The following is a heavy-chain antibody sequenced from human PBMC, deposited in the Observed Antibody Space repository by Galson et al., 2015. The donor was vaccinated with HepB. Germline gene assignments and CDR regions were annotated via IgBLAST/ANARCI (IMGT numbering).Heavy chain of an antibody. J-gene: IGHJ4*02. D-gene: IGHD6-19*01. V-gene: IGHV3-23*01. CDR3: AKVFPEKTDGWYRQALYYFDS. CDR2: ITPSGDNT. Sequence: SLSLSCAASGFTFRNYAMSWVRQAPGKGLEWVSAITPSGDNTYSADSMKGRFFISRDNSQNTLFLQMNSLRADDTAIYFCAKVFPEKTDGWYRQALYYFDSWGQGTRVTVSS. CDR1: GFTFRNYA.